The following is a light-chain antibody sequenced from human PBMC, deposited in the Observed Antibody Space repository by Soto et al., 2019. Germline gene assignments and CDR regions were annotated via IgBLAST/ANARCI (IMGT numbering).Light chain of an antibody. Sequence: IQMTQSPPTLSASXXDRVXITRRASQSLSGWLAWYQQKPGKAPXXLIYDASSLESVVPSRFSGSGSGTEFTLIISSLQSDDFATYYCQQYNSYWTFGQGTKVEIK. CDR1: QSLSGW. J-gene: IGKJ1*01. CDR3: QQYNSYWT. V-gene: IGKV1-5*01. CDR2: DAS.